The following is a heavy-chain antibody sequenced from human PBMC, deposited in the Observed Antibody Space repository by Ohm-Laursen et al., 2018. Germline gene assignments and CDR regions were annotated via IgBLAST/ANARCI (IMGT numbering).Heavy chain of an antibody. CDR1: GGSFSGYY. D-gene: IGHD6-19*01. CDR2: INHSRST. CDR3: ARGFSGWWGRIDY. J-gene: IGHJ4*01. Sequence: GTLSLTCAVYGGSFSGYYWNWIRQPPGKGLEWIGEINHSRSTKYNSSFKSRVTISVDTSKNQFSLKLSSVTAADTAVYYCARGFSGWWGRIDYWGRGTLVTVSS. V-gene: IGHV4-34*01.